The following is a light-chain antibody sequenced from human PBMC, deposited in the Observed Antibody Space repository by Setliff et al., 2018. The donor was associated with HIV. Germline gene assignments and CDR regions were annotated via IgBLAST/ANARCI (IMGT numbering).Light chain of an antibody. CDR2: DAS. J-gene: IGLJ3*02. CDR3: SSYTSSSTLV. V-gene: IGLV2-14*03. CDR1: SSDVAGYNY. Sequence: QSVLTQPASVSGSPGQSITISCTGTSSDVAGYNYVSWYQQHPGKGPKLMIYDASNRPSGVSNRFSGSKSGNTASLTISGLQAEDEADYYCSSYTSSSTLVFGGGTKVTVL.